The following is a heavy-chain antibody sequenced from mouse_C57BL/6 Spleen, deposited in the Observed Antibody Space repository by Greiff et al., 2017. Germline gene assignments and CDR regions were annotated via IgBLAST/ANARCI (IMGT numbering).Heavy chain of an antibody. J-gene: IGHJ2*01. CDR3: AREGYYGSSLDY. CDR2: IYYSGTI. Sequence: EVKLQESGPGLVKPSQTVFLTCTVTGISITTGNYRWSWIRQFPGNKLEWIGYIYYSGTITYNPSLPSRTTITRDTPKNQFFLEMNSLTAEDTATYYCAREGYYGSSLDYWGQGTTLTVSS. CDR1: GISITTGNYR. V-gene: IGHV3-5*01. D-gene: IGHD1-1*01.